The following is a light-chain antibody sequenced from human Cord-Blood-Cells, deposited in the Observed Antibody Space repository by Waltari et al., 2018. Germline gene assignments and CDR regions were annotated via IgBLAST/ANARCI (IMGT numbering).Light chain of an antibody. Sequence: DIVMTQSPDSLAVSLGERATINCKSSQSVLYSSNNKNYLAWYQQKPGQPPKLPIYWGSTRESGVPDRFHGRGSWTDFTLTISSLQAEDVAVYYCQQYYSTPLTFGGGTKVEIK. V-gene: IGKV4-1*01. CDR1: QSVLYSSNNKNY. CDR3: QQYYSTPLT. J-gene: IGKJ4*01. CDR2: WGS.